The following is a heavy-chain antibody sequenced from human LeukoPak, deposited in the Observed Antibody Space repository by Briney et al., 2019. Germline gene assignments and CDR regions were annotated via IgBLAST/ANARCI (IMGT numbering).Heavy chain of an antibody. V-gene: IGHV3-11*06. D-gene: IGHD6-19*01. CDR2: ISSSSSYT. CDR3: ASRGGSSGWYGDYYYGMDV. J-gene: IGHJ6*04. Sequence: GGSLRLSCAASGFTFSDYYMSWIRQAPGKGLEWVSYISSSSSYTNYADSVKGRFTISRDNAKNSLYLQMNSLGAEDTAVYYCASRGGSSGWYGDYYYGMDVWGKGTTVTVSS. CDR1: GFTFSDYY.